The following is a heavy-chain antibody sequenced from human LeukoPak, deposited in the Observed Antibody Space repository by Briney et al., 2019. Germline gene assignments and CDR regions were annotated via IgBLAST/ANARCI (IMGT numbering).Heavy chain of an antibody. CDR3: AKPTGPNYFDY. Sequence: GGSLRLSCAASGFTFSSYAMSWVRRAPGKGLEWVSVISGTIVGTYYADSVKGRFSISRDNSKNTLYLQMNSLRVEDTAVYYCAKPTGPNYFDYWGQGALVTVSS. D-gene: IGHD1-14*01. CDR1: GFTFSSYA. CDR2: ISGTIVGT. V-gene: IGHV3-23*01. J-gene: IGHJ4*02.